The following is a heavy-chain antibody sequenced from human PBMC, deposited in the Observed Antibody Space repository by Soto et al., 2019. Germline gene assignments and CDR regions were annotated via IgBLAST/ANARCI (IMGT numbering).Heavy chain of an antibody. D-gene: IGHD3-22*01. CDR3: ARGSGYYYDSSVFNY. Sequence: GESMKISCKGSGYSFTSYWIGWVRQMPGKGLEWMGIIYPGDSDTRYSPSFQGQVTISADKSISTAYLQWSSLKASDTAMYYCARGSGYYYDSSVFNYWGQGTLVTVSS. V-gene: IGHV5-51*01. CDR2: IYPGDSDT. CDR1: GYSFTSYW. J-gene: IGHJ4*02.